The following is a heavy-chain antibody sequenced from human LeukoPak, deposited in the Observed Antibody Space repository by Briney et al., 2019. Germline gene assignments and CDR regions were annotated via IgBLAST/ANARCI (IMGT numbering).Heavy chain of an antibody. J-gene: IGHJ4*02. CDR3: ARVTNTGFDY. CDR1: GYTFSDYY. D-gene: IGHD2-8*01. V-gene: IGHV1-2*02. CDR2: INPNSGGT. Sequence: EASVKVSCKASGYTFSDYYMHWVRQAPGQGLEWMGWINPNSGGTNYAQKFQGRVTMTRDTSISTAYMELCRLRSEDTAVYYCARVTNTGFDYWGQGTLVTVSS.